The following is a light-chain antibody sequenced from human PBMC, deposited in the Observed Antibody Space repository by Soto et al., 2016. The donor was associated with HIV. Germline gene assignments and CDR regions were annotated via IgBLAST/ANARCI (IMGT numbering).Light chain of an antibody. CDR3: QQANNFPWT. V-gene: IGKV1-39*01. CDR2: DAS. CDR1: QSISTY. Sequence: DIQMTQSPSSLSLSIGDRVSITCRASQSISTYLNWYQQKPGRAPKLLIYDASSLQSGVPSRFSGRGSGTDFTLTISSLQHEDFATYYCQQANNFPWTFGQGTKVEIK. J-gene: IGKJ1*01.